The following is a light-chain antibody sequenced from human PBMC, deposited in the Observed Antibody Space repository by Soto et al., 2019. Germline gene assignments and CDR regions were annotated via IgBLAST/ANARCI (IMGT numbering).Light chain of an antibody. CDR1: SSDVGAYNY. CDR3: SSYAGTNNLLYD. V-gene: IGLV2-8*01. Sequence: QSALTQPPSASGSPGQSVTISCSGTSSDVGAYNYVSWYQQHPGKAPRLLIYEVSQRPSGVPDRFSGSKSANTASLTVSGLQPEDEADYYCSSYAGTNNLLYDFGTGTKLTVL. J-gene: IGLJ1*01. CDR2: EVS.